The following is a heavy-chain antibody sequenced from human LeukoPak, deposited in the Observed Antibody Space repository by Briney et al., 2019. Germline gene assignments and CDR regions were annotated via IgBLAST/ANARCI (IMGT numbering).Heavy chain of an antibody. CDR1: GFTVITND. Sequence: GGALRLSCAASGFTVITNDMTWVRQAPGKGLEWVSVLYSDGNTKYADSVQGRFTISRDNSKNTLYLEMNSLSPDDTAVYYCARGVEPLAANTLAYWGQGTLVTVSS. CDR3: ARGVEPLAANTLAY. D-gene: IGHD1-14*01. J-gene: IGHJ4*02. CDR2: LYSDGNT. V-gene: IGHV3-53*01.